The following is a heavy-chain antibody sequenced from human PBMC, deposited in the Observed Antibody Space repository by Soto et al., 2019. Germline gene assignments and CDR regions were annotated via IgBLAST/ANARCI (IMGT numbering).Heavy chain of an antibody. CDR2: IYHSGST. D-gene: IGHD1-26*01. CDR1: GGNIGNLNC. V-gene: IGHV4-4*02. CDR3: ARGQVGRLDY. Sequence: LSNAVSGGNIGNLNCWSRVRQPPGKGLEWIGEIYHSGSTNYNPSLKSRVTISVDKSKNQFSLKLSSVTAADTAVYYCARGQVGRLDYWGQGTLVTVSP. J-gene: IGHJ4*02.